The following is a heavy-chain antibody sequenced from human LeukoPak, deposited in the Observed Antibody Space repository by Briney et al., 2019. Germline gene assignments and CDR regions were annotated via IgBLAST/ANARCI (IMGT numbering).Heavy chain of an antibody. CDR1: GFKFDDYD. CDR3: ARDPFCSSSTGCYFDDWFDL. J-gene: IGHJ5*02. CDR2: ITWNGDKT. D-gene: IGHD2-2*01. Sequence: GGSLRLSCTASGFKFDDYDMSWVRQVPGKGLEWVSGITWNGDKTGYADSVRGRFAISRDNTKKSLYLQMSSLRAEDTALYYCARDPFCSSSTGCYFDDWFDLWGPGTLVTVSS. V-gene: IGHV3-20*04.